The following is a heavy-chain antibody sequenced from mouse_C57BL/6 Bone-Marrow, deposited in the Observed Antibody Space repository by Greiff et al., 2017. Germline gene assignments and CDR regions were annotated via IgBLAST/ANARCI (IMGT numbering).Heavy chain of an antibody. Sequence: QVQLQQSGAELVRPGASVKLSCKASGYTFTDYYINWVKQRPGQGLEWIARIYPGSGNTYYNEKFKGKATLTAEKSSSTAYMQLSSLTSEDSAVYYCAREGWLLLFADWGQGTLVTVAA. CDR3: AREGWLLLFAD. J-gene: IGHJ3*01. CDR1: GYTFTDYY. D-gene: IGHD2-3*01. CDR2: IYPGSGNT. V-gene: IGHV1-76*01.